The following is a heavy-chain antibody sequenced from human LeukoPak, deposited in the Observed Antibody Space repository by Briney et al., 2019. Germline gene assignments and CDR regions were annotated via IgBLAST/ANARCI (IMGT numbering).Heavy chain of an antibody. Sequence: GASVKVSCKASGYTFTGYYMHWVRQAPGQGLEWMGRINPNSGGTNYAQKFQGRVTMTRDTSISTAYMELSRLRSDDTAVYYCARDLLGILEWSDGFDHWGQGTLVTVSS. CDR2: INPNSGGT. V-gene: IGHV1-2*06. D-gene: IGHD3-3*01. J-gene: IGHJ5*02. CDR1: GYTFTGYY. CDR3: ARDLLGILEWSDGFDH.